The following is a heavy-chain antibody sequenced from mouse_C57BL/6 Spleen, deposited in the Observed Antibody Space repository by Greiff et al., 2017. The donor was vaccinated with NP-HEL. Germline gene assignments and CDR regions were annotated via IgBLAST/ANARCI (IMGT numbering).Heavy chain of an antibody. CDR1: GYTFTSYW. D-gene: IGHD1-1*01. CDR2: IHPNSGST. V-gene: IGHV1-64*01. J-gene: IGHJ4*01. Sequence: VQLQQPGAELVKPGASVKLSCKASGYTFTSYWMHWVKQRPGQGLEWIGMIHPNSGSTNYNEKFKSKATLTVDKSSSTAYMQLSSLTSEDSAVYYCARGRIDYYYGSGDYWGQGTSVTVSS. CDR3: ARGRIDYYYGSGDY.